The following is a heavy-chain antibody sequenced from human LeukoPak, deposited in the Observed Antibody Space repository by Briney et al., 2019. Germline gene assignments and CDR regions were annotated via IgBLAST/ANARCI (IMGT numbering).Heavy chain of an antibody. CDR1: GNYW. V-gene: IGHV3-74*01. J-gene: IGHJ4*02. CDR3: VSFYETY. CDR2: INSDGSWT. D-gene: IGHD2/OR15-2a*01. Sequence: GGSLRLSCAASGNYWMHWVRQAPGKGLVWVSHINSDGSWTSYADSVKGRFTISKDNAKNTVYLKMNSLRAEDTAVYYCVSFYETYWGRGTLVTVSS.